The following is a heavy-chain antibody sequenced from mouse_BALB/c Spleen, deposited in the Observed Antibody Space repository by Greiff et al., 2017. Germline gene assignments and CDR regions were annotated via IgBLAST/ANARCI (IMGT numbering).Heavy chain of an antibody. Sequence: QVQLKQSGPELVKPGASVRISCKASGYTFTSYYIHWVKQRPGQGLEWIGWIYPGNVNTKYNEKFKGKATLTADKSSSTAYMQLSSLTSEDSAVYFCARDYRYGDYYAMDYWGQGTSVTVSS. J-gene: IGHJ4*01. D-gene: IGHD2-14*01. CDR2: IYPGNVNT. V-gene: IGHV1S56*01. CDR1: GYTFTSYY. CDR3: ARDYRYGDYYAMDY.